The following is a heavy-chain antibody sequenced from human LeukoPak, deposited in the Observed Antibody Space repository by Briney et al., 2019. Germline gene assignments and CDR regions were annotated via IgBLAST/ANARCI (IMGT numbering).Heavy chain of an antibody. J-gene: IGHJ4*02. D-gene: IGHD3-9*01. CDR3: ARGALLRYFDWLLEEYFDY. CDR1: GGSFGGYY. V-gene: IGHV4-59*01. CDR2: IYYSGST. Sequence: SETLSLTCAVYGGSFGGYYWSWIRQPPGKGLEWIGYIYYSGSTNYNPSLKSRVTISVDTSKNQFSLKLSSVTAADTAVYYCARGALLRYFDWLLEEYFDYWGQGTLVTVSS.